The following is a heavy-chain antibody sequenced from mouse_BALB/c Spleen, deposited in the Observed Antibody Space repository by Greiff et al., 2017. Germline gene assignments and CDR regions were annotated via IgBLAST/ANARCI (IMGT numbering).Heavy chain of an antibody. J-gene: IGHJ2*01. CDR3: ARSLFITTVVATSGVDY. Sequence: EVQLVESGGDLVKPGGSLKLSCAASGFTFSSYGMSWVRQTPDKRLEWVATISSGGSYTYYPDSVKGRFTISRDNAKNTLYLQMSSLKSEDTAMYYCARSLFITTVVATSGVDYWGQGTTLTVSS. CDR1: GFTFSSYG. D-gene: IGHD1-1*01. CDR2: ISSGGSYT. V-gene: IGHV5-6*01.